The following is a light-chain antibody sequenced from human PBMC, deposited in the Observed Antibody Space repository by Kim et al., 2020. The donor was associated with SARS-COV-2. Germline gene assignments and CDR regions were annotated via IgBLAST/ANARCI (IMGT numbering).Light chain of an antibody. V-gene: IGLV1-40*01. CDR1: SSNIGAGFD. CDR3: QSYDSSLLACV. J-gene: IGLJ3*02. CDR2: GNH. Sequence: QRVTISCTGSSSNIGAGFDVHWYQQRPGTAPKLLISGNHNPPSGVPDRFSGSKSATSASLAITGLQGDDEGDYYCQSYDSSLLACVFGGGTQLTVL.